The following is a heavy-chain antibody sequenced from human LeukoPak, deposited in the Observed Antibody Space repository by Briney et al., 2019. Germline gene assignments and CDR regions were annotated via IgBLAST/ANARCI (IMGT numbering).Heavy chain of an antibody. Sequence: GGSLRLSCAASGFSFGSYGMNWVRQAPGKGLEWVAIISYDGNEKYYADSVKGRFTISRDNSKDTLFLHMSSLRTEDTAVYYCANSPHITGSDLWGQGTLVTVSS. CDR1: GFSFGSYG. D-gene: IGHD1-20*01. V-gene: IGHV3-30*18. CDR3: ANSPHITGSDL. J-gene: IGHJ5*02. CDR2: ISYDGNEK.